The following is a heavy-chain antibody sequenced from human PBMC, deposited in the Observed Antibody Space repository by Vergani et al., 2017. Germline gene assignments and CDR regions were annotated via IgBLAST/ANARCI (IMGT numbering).Heavy chain of an antibody. CDR2: IYYSGST. CDR1: GGSFSGYY. V-gene: IGHV4-34*01. D-gene: IGHD6-13*01. Sequence: QVQLQQWGAGLLKPSETLSLTCAVYGGSFSGYYWSWIRQPPGKGLEWIGYIYYSGSTYYNPSLKSRVTISVDTSKNQFSLKLSSVTAADTAVYYCARDQGIAAAGRRLFDPWGQGTLVTVSS. CDR3: ARDQGIAAAGRRLFDP. J-gene: IGHJ5*02.